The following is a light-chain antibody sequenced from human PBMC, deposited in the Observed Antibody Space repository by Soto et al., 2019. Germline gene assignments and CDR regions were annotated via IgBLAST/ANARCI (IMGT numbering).Light chain of an antibody. J-gene: IGKJ1*01. Sequence: EIVLTQSPGTLSLSPGERATLSCRASQSVSSSYLAWYQQRPGQAPRLLIYGASSRAIGLPDRFSGSGSGKEFTITISRLEPEDFAVYYCQQYDRSRTFGQGTKVEIK. CDR1: QSVSSSY. CDR2: GAS. CDR3: QQYDRSRT. V-gene: IGKV3-20*01.